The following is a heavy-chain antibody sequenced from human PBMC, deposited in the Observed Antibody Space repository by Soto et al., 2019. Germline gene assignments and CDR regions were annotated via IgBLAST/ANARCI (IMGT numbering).Heavy chain of an antibody. J-gene: IGHJ4*02. CDR3: ARSSPGMIRGAGIDY. D-gene: IGHD3-10*01. V-gene: IGHV4-30-4*01. Sequence: SETLSLTCTVSGVSISSGDYYWSWIRQPPGKGLEWIGYIYYSGSTNYNPSLKSRVTISVDTSKNQFSLKLSSVTAADTAVYYCARSSPGMIRGAGIDYWGQGTLVTVSS. CDR2: IYYSGST. CDR1: GVSISSGDYY.